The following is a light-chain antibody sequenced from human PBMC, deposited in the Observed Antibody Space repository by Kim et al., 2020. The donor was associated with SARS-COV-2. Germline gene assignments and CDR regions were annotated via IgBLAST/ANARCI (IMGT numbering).Light chain of an antibody. J-gene: IGLJ3*02. V-gene: IGLV6-57*03. CDR2: EDN. CDR1: SGSISSNY. Sequence: GKTVTTSCPRSSGSISSNYVQWYQQRPSSAPTTVIYEDNQRPSGVPARFSGSIDSSSNSASLTISGLKTEDEADYYCQSYDSSNWVFGGGTQLTVL. CDR3: QSYDSSNWV.